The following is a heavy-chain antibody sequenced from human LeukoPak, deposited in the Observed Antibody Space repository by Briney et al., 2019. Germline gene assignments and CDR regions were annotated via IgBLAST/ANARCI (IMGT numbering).Heavy chain of an antibody. CDR3: ATTYYYDSSGPDAFDI. D-gene: IGHD3-22*01. Sequence: PSETLSLTCTVSGGSISSYYWSWIRQPPGKGLEWIGYVYSSGSTKYNPSLNSRVTISLDTSKNQFSLKLSSVTAADTAVYYCATTYYYDSSGPDAFDIWGQGTMVTVSS. V-gene: IGHV4-59*01. CDR2: VYSSGST. CDR1: GGSISSYY. J-gene: IGHJ3*02.